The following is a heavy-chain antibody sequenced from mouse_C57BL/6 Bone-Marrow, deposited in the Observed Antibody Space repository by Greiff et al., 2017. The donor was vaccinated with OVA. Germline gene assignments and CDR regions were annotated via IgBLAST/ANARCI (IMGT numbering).Heavy chain of an antibody. J-gene: IGHJ1*03. CDR3: ANLLGGYFDV. CDR1: GYTFTSYG. D-gene: IGHD1-1*01. CDR2: IYPRSGNT. Sequence: QVQLQQSGAELARPGASVKLSCKASGYTFTSYGISWVKQRPGQGLEWIGEIYPRSGNTYYNEKFKGKATLTADKSSSTAYMELRSLTSEDSAVYFCANLLGGYFDVWGTGTTVTVSS. V-gene: IGHV1-81*01.